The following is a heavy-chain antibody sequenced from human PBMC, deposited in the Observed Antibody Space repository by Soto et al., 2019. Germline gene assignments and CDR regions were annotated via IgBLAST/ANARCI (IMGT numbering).Heavy chain of an antibody. V-gene: IGHV3-30*18. J-gene: IGHJ6*03. D-gene: IGHD2-15*01. CDR1: GFTFSSYG. CDR3: AKDWEYCSGGSCYRYYYYYYMDV. Sequence: QVQLVESGGGVVQPGRSLRLSCAASGFTFSSYGMHWVRQAPGKGLEWVAVISYDGSNKYYADSVKGRFTISRDNSKNTLYLQMNSLRGEDTAVYYCAKDWEYCSGGSCYRYYYYYYMDVWGKGTTVTVSS. CDR2: ISYDGSNK.